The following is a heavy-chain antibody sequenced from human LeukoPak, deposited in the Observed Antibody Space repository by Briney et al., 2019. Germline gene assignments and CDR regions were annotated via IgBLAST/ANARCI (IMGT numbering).Heavy chain of an antibody. V-gene: IGHV3-23*01. CDR1: GFPFSSYA. J-gene: IGHJ5*02. CDR2: ISGSGGST. Sequence: GGSLRLSCAASGFPFSSYAMTWVRQAPGKGLEWVSLISGSGGSTYYADSVKGRFIISRDNSRNTLYLQMNSLRADDTAVYFCARDVLGVAGTRGNCFDPWGQGTLVTVSS. CDR3: ARDVLGVAGTRGNCFDP. D-gene: IGHD6-19*01.